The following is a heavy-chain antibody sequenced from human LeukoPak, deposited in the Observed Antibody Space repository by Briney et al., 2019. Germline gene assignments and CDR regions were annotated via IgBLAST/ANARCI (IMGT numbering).Heavy chain of an antibody. J-gene: IGHJ4*02. CDR2: ITTYNDHT. Sequence: GASVKVSCKASGYTFTSYGISWVRQAPGHGLEGMGWITTYNDHTNYAQKFQGRVTITTDTSASIVSMELKSLTSDDTAVYYCARDVGQDIVVANTAPSFDYWGQGTLVTVSS. CDR1: GYTFTSYG. V-gene: IGHV1-18*01. D-gene: IGHD2-15*01. CDR3: ARDVGQDIVVANTAPSFDY.